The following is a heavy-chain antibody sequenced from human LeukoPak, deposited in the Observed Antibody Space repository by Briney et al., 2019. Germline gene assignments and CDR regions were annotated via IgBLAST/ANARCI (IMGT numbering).Heavy chain of an antibody. CDR3: AKAVAGNEDY. CDR2: ISWNSGSI. CDR1: GFTFDDYA. V-gene: IGHV3-9*01. D-gene: IGHD6-19*01. Sequence: GGSLRLSCAASGFTFDDYAMHWVRQAPGKGLEWVSGISWNSGSIGYADSVKGRFTISRDNAKNSLYLQMNSLRAEDTALYYCAKAVAGNEDYWAQGTLVTVSS. J-gene: IGHJ4*02.